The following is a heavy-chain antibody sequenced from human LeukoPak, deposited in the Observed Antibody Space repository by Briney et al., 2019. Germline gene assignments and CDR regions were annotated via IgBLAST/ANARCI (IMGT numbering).Heavy chain of an antibody. J-gene: IGHJ2*01. CDR3: ARTSYYGSGTWYFDL. V-gene: IGHV4-39*07. CDR1: GGSIGSSSYY. CDR2: IYYSGST. Sequence: SETLSLTCTVSGGSIGSSSYYWGWIRQPPGKGLEWIGNIYYSGSTYYNPSPKSRVRLSIDTSKNLFSLKLNSVTAADTAVYYCARTSYYGSGTWYFDLWGRGTLVSVSS. D-gene: IGHD3-10*01.